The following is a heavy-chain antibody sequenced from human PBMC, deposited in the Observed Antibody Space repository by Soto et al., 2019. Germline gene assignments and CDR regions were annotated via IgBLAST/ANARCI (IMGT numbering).Heavy chain of an antibody. V-gene: IGHV1-18*01. D-gene: IGHD1-26*01. CDR3: ARDEGVGTPDDY. Sequence: ASVKPSCKDSGYTFTSNGISWVRQAPGQGLEWMGWISAYNGNTNYAQKLQGRVTMTTDTSTSTAYMELRSLRSDDTAVYYCARDEGVGTPDDYWGQGTLVTVS. J-gene: IGHJ4*02. CDR2: ISAYNGNT. CDR1: GYTFTSNG.